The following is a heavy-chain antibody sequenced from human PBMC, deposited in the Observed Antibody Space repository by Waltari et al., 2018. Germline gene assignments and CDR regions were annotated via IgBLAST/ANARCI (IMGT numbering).Heavy chain of an antibody. J-gene: IGHJ4*02. CDR1: GFTFSSYG. V-gene: IGHV3-30*02. CDR2: IRYDGSNK. CDR3: AKLRYYYDSSGYFDY. D-gene: IGHD3-22*01. Sequence: QVQLVESGGVVVQPGGSLRLSCAASGFTFSSYGMHWVGQAPGKGLEWVAFIRYDGSNKYYADSVKGRFTISRDNSKNTLYLQMNSLRAEDTAVYYCAKLRYYYDSSGYFDYWGQGTLVTVSS.